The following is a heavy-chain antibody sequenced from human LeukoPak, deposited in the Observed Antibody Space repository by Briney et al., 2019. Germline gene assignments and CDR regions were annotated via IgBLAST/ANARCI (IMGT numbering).Heavy chain of an antibody. V-gene: IGHV1-18*01. D-gene: IGHD4-17*01. CDR2: ISVSSGRT. CDR3: VRGQYGQEIDF. J-gene: IGHJ4*02. Sequence: ASLKVSCKASGYTFKSYGIIWVRQAPGQGLEWMGWISVSSGRTQYAQKVQGRITMTRDTSTNTAYLEFWSLRSDDTAMYYCVRGQYGQEIDFWGQGTLVIVSS. CDR1: GYTFKSYG.